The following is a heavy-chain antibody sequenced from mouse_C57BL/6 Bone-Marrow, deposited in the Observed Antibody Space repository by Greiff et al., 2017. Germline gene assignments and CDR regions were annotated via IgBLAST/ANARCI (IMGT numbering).Heavy chain of an antibody. CDR2: IDPSDSYT. Sequence: QVQLQQPGAELVKPGASVKLSCKASGYTFTSYWMQWVKQRPGQGLEWIGEIDPSDSYTNYNQKFKGKATLTVDTSSSTAYMQLSSLTSEDSAVYYCARLLLHYGYDVWGTGTTVTVSS. D-gene: IGHD2-2*01. V-gene: IGHV1-50*01. J-gene: IGHJ1*03. CDR3: ARLLLHYGYDV. CDR1: GYTFTSYW.